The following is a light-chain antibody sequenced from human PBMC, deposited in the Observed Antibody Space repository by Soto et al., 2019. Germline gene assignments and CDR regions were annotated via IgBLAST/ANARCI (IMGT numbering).Light chain of an antibody. J-gene: IGLJ1*01. Sequence: QSVLTQPPSVSGAPGQRVTISCTGSRSNIGTGYDVHWYQQLPGTAPKLLIYGNSNRPSGVPDRFSGSKSGTPASLAITGLQAEDEADYYCQSYDSSLSEYVFGTGTKVTVL. CDR3: QSYDSSLSEYV. CDR1: RSNIGTGYD. V-gene: IGLV1-40*01. CDR2: GNS.